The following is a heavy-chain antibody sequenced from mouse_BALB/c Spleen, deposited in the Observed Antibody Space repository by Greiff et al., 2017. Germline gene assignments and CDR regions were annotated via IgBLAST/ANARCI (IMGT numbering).Heavy chain of an antibody. D-gene: IGHD1-1*01. Sequence: VQLQQSGAELMKPGASVKISCKATGYTFSSYWIEWVKQRPGHGLEWIGEILPGSGSTNYNEKFKGKATFTADTSSNTAYMQLSSLTSEDSAVYYCARRIYYYGSRGIDYWGQGTTLTVSS. V-gene: IGHV1-9*01. CDR3: ARRIYYYGSRGIDY. J-gene: IGHJ2*01. CDR2: ILPGSGST. CDR1: GYTFSSYW.